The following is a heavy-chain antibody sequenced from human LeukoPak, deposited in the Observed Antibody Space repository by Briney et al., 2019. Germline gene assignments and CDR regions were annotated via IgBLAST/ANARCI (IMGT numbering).Heavy chain of an antibody. CDR1: GFTFSSYS. D-gene: IGHD1-26*01. CDR3: ARPILQLGVGALHRPFDY. V-gene: IGHV3-21*01. Sequence: GGSLRLSCAASGFTFSSYSMNWVRQAPGKGLEWVSSISSSSSYIYYADSVKGRFTISRDNAKNSLYLQMNSLRAEDTAVYYCARPILQLGVGALHRPFDYWGQGTLVTVSS. J-gene: IGHJ4*02. CDR2: ISSSSSYI.